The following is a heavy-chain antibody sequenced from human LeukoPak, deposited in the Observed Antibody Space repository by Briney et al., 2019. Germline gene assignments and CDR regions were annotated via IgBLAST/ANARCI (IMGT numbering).Heavy chain of an antibody. CDR1: GGSISSYY. CDR2: IYYSGST. D-gene: IGHD3-10*01. CDR3: ARVGRGSDFDY. J-gene: IGHJ4*02. Sequence: SETLSLTCTVSGGSISSYYWNWIRQPPGKGLEWIGYIYYSGSTNYNPSLKSRVTISVDTSKNQFSLKPSSVIAADTAVYYCARVGRGSDFDYWGQGTLVTVSS. V-gene: IGHV4-59*01.